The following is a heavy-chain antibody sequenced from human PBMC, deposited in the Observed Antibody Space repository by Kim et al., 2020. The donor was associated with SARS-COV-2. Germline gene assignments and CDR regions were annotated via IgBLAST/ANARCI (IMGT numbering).Heavy chain of an antibody. Sequence: SETLSLTCTVSGCSISSSSYYWGWIRQPPGKGLEWIGNMYYSGSSYYNPSLKSRVTISVDTSKNQFSLKLSSVTAADTALYYCARHLGDYLSPMPPWGQG. D-gene: IGHD3-16*01. CDR3: ARHLGDYLSPMPP. J-gene: IGHJ5*02. CDR1: GCSISSSSYY. CDR2: MYYSGSS. V-gene: IGHV4-39*01.